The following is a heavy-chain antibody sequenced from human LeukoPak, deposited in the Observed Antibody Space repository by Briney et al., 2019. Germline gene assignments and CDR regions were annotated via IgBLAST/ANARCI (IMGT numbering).Heavy chain of an antibody. V-gene: IGHV4-59*01. Sequence: PSETLSLTCTVSGGSISSYYWSWIRQPPGKGLEWIGYIYYSGSTNYNPSPKSRVTISVDTSKNQFSLKLSSVTAADTAVYYCARGSHIAARLFDYWGQGTLVTVSS. CDR2: IYYSGST. J-gene: IGHJ4*02. CDR1: GGSISSYY. D-gene: IGHD6-6*01. CDR3: ARGSHIAARLFDY.